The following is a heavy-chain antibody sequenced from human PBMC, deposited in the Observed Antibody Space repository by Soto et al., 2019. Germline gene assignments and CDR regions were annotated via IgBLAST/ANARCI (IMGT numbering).Heavy chain of an antibody. CDR3: ARGGYGLDY. CDR2: IIPFFGTT. D-gene: IGHD1-1*01. CDR1: GGTLSSFS. J-gene: IGHJ4*02. Sequence: ASVKVSCKASGGTLSSFSITWVRQAPGQGLEWMGGIIPFFGTTNYAQKFQGRVTITADESTSTAYLELSSLGSEDTAVYYCARGGYGLDYWGQGTLVTVSS. V-gene: IGHV1-69*13.